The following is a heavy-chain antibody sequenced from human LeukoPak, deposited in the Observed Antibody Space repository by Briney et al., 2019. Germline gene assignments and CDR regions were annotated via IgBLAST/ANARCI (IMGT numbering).Heavy chain of an antibody. D-gene: IGHD3-10*01. V-gene: IGHV3-23*01. J-gene: IGHJ4*02. CDR2: ISGSGGTGT. CDR3: VRDIREYDF. Sequence: GGSLRLSCAASGFTFSSYWMSWVRQAPGKGLEWVSAISGSGGTGTYYADSVKGRFTISRDNSKNTVFLQMNNLRAEDTAVYYCVRDIREYDFWGQGTLVTVSS. CDR1: GFTFSSYW.